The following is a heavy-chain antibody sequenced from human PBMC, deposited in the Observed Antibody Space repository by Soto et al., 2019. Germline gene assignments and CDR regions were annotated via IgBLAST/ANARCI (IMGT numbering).Heavy chain of an antibody. J-gene: IGHJ6*02. CDR3: ASRVLCDMDV. V-gene: IGHV1-46*04. D-gene: IGHD2-21*01. Sequence: QEQLVQSGAEVKEPGASLKVSCKASGDTFTTNYIHWVRQAPGQGLEWMGRINPNSGATLYAQKLQGRLTLTTDTSTSTVYMDLNSLKSADSAVYYCASRVLCDMDVWGQGTTVTVSS. CDR2: INPNSGAT. CDR1: GDTFTTNY.